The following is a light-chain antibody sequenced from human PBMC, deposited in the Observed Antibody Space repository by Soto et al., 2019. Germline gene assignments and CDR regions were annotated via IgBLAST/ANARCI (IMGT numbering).Light chain of an antibody. CDR1: SSNLGAPYD. V-gene: IGLV1-40*01. J-gene: IGLJ1*01. Sequence: QSVLTQPPSVYGAPGQTVIISCSGSSSNLGAPYDVNWFRQLPGTVPRLLIYGNNNRPSGVPDRFSGSKSGTSASLAITGLQAEDEADYYCQSYDSSLSGYVFGTGTKLTV. CDR2: GNN. CDR3: QSYDSSLSGYV.